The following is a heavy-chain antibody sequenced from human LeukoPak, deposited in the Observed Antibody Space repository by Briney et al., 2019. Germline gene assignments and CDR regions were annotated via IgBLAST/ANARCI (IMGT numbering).Heavy chain of an antibody. J-gene: IGHJ4*02. CDR2: IYYSGST. Sequence: SETLSLTCTVSGGSISSYYWSWIRQPPGKGLEWIGYIYYSGSTNYNPSLKSRVTISVDTSKNQFSLKLSSVTAADTAVYYCARAGSDFWSGYRSFHHWGQGTLVTVSS. CDR1: GGSISSYY. D-gene: IGHD3-3*01. V-gene: IGHV4-59*01. CDR3: ARAGSDFWSGYRSFHH.